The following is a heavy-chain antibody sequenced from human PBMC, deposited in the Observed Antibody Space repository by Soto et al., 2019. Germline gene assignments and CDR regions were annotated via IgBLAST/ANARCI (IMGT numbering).Heavy chain of an antibody. CDR1: GFTVSSNY. CDR3: ARATVTTHRGLDY. Sequence: EVQLVESGGGLIQPGGSLRLSCAASGFTVSSNYMSWVRQAPGKGLEWVSVIYSGGSTYYADSVKGRFTISRDNSKNTLYLQMNSLRAEDTAVYYCARATVTTHRGLDYWGQGILVTVSS. J-gene: IGHJ4*02. D-gene: IGHD4-17*01. V-gene: IGHV3-53*01. CDR2: IYSGGST.